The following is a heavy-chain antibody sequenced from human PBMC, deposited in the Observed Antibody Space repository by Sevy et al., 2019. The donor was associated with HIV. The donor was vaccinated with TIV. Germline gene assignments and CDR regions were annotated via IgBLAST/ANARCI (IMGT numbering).Heavy chain of an antibody. CDR3: AKNTAAAGVGGFDY. J-gene: IGHJ4*01. D-gene: IGHD6-13*01. CDR2: IGFDGSDK. V-gene: IGHV3-30*02. CDR1: GFTFNYYG. Sequence: GGSLRLSCAASGFTFNYYGVHWVRQAPGKGLEWVAFIGFDGSDKNYADSVKGRFTISRDNSQNTMYMQMNSLGPDDTSVYYCAKNTAAAGVGGFDYWGHGTLVTVSS.